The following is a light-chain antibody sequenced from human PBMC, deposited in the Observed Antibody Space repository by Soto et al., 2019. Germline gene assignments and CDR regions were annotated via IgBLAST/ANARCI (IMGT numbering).Light chain of an antibody. CDR1: QSVLYSSNNKSY. Sequence: DIVMAQSPDSLAVSLGERATINCKSSQSVLYSSNNKSYLAWYQQKPRQAPKLLIYWASTRESGVPDRFSGSASGAAVTLTISTLQAEDVAVYYCQQYYSTPLTFGGGTKVEIK. CDR2: WAS. CDR3: QQYYSTPLT. V-gene: IGKV4-1*01. J-gene: IGKJ4*01.